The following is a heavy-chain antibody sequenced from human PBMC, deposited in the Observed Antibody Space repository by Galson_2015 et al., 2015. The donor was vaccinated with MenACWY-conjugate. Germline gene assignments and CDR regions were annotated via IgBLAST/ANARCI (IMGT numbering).Heavy chain of an antibody. D-gene: IGHD6-6*01. CDR1: GFSFSSNA. CDR2: ISASGGST. V-gene: IGHV3-23*01. Sequence: SLRLSCAVSGFSFSSNAMSWVRQAPGKGLEWVSAISASGGSTYYPDYAKGRFTISRDNSKNTLFLEMNSLRGEDTALYYRVKERGSLSHNYCFYFMDVWGKGTTATVS. J-gene: IGHJ6*03. CDR3: VKERGSLSHNYCFYFMDV.